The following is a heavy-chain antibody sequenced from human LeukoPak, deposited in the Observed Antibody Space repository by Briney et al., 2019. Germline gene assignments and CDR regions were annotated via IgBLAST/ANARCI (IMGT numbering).Heavy chain of an antibody. CDR3: AKGHPSSGWPAFES. V-gene: IGHV3-23*05. CDR1: GFTFSSYW. CDR2: INNNNNP. J-gene: IGHJ4*02. D-gene: IGHD6-25*01. Sequence: GGSLRLSCAASGFTFSSYWMSWVRQAPGEGLEWVAAINNNNNPYYGDSVRGRFTISRDTSGNTVYLQMNNLRAGDTAIYYCAKGHPSSGWPAFESWGQGTLVTVSS.